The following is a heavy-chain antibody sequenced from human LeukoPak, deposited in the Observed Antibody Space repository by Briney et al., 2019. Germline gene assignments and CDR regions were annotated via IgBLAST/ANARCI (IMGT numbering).Heavy chain of an antibody. J-gene: IGHJ3*02. Sequence: GGSLRLSCADSGFTFGRYWMHWVRQAPGKGLVWVSHITTDGSGTSYADSVKGRFTISRDNAKNTLYLQMNSLRAEDTAVYYCARERGTMVRGVILGDAFDIWGQGTMVTVSS. CDR3: ARERGTMVRGVILGDAFDI. CDR1: GFTFGRYW. D-gene: IGHD3-10*01. V-gene: IGHV3-74*01. CDR2: ITTDGSGT.